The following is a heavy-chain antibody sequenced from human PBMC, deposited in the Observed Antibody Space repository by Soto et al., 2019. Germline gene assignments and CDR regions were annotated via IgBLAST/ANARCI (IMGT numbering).Heavy chain of an antibody. D-gene: IGHD3-16*01. J-gene: IGHJ5*02. CDR3: AKDLYYYDFSLDDS. CDR1: GFTFSSYA. Sequence: GGSLTLSSKASGFTFSSYAMHWVRQAPGRGLERVAVVSYDGSIENYVDSVRGRFTISRDNSKDTVLLQMNSLRVEDTAVYYCAKDLYYYDFSLDDSWVQGTLVTVSS. CDR2: VSYDGSIE. V-gene: IGHV3-30*18.